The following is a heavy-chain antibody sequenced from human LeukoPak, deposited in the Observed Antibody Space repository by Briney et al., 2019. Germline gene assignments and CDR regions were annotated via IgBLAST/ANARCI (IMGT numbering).Heavy chain of an antibody. CDR2: INTDGSTT. CDR1: GFIFSTYW. V-gene: IGHV3-74*01. CDR3: VRARLIRLENFFDY. J-gene: IGHJ4*02. Sequence: GGSLRLSCAASGFIFSTYWMHWVRQAPGKGLVWVSRINTDGSTTNYADSVKGRFTISSDIASNTLYLQMNSLRVEDTAVYFCVRARLIRLENFFDYWGQGTLVTVSS. D-gene: IGHD2-21*01.